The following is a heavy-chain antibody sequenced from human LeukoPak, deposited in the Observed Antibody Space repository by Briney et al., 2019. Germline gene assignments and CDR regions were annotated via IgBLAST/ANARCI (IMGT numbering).Heavy chain of an antibody. D-gene: IGHD3-10*01. J-gene: IGHJ5*02. Sequence: ASVKVSCKASGYTFTSYYMHWVRQAPGQGLEWMGIINPSSGSTSYTQKFQGRVTMTRDTSTSTVYMDLSSLRSEDTAVHYCARASSDFGELFPWGQGTLVTVSS. CDR3: ARASSDFGELFP. CDR1: GYTFTSYY. CDR2: INPSSGST. V-gene: IGHV1-46*01.